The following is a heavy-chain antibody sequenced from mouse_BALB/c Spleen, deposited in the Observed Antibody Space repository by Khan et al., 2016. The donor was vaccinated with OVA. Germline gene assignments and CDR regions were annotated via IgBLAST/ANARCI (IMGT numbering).Heavy chain of an antibody. J-gene: IGHJ3*01. CDR3: TRSGYGAFAY. Sequence: QVQLKQSGAELVKPGTSVKLSCTASGYTFTSYYMYWVKLRPGQGLEWIGEINPSDADTNFNEKFKSKATLTVDKSSNTAYMQLSSLTSEDSAVYYWTRSGYGAFAYWGQGTLVTVSA. D-gene: IGHD1-1*02. V-gene: IGHV1S81*02. CDR2: INPSDADT. CDR1: GYTFTSYY.